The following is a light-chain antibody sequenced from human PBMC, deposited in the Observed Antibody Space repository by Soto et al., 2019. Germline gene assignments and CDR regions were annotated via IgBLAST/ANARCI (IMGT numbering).Light chain of an antibody. CDR2: DTN. CDR1: TGAVTIGHY. V-gene: IGLV7-46*01. Sequence: QAVVTQEPSLTVSPGGTVSLTCGSDTGAVTIGHYPYWFQQKPGQAPRTLVYDTNNRHSWTPARFSGSLLGGKAALTLSGAQPEDEADYYCLISSGGARVFGGGTKL. J-gene: IGLJ3*02. CDR3: LISSGGARV.